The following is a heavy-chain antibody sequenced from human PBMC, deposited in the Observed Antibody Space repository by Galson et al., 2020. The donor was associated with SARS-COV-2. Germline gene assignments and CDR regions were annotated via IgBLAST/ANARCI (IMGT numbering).Heavy chain of an antibody. Sequence: GESLKISCAASGFTFRSYGMHWVRQAPGKGLEWVAVIWYDGSNKYYADSVKGRFTVSRDNSKNTLYLQMNSLSAEDTAVYYCATLRADSSGWYYFDYWGQGILVTVSS. D-gene: IGHD6-19*01. CDR2: IWYDGSNK. CDR1: GFTFRSYG. J-gene: IGHJ4*02. CDR3: ATLRADSSGWYYFDY. V-gene: IGHV3-33*08.